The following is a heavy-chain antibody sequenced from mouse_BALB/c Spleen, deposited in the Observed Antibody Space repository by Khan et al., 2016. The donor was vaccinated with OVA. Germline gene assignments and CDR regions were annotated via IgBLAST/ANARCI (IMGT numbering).Heavy chain of an antibody. Sequence: EVQLQESGPGLVKPSQSLSLTCTVSGYSITSGYGWNWIRQLPGNKLEWMGYISYSGSTNYNPSLKSRISITRDTSKKQFFLQLNSVTTEDTASYYCARTARIKYWGQGTTVTVSS. CDR2: ISYSGST. CDR3: ARTARIKY. CDR1: GYSITSGYG. D-gene: IGHD3-3*01. V-gene: IGHV3-2*02. J-gene: IGHJ2*01.